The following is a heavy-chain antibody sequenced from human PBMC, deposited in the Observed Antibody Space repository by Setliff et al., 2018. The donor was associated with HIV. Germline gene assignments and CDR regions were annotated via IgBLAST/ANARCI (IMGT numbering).Heavy chain of an antibody. CDR1: GGTFSSYG. CDR2: ITPISGTA. J-gene: IGHJ4*02. Sequence: GASVKVSCKASGGTFSSYGISWVRQAPGQGLEWMGGITPISGTANYAQKFQGRVTIAADEFTSTAYMELSSLRSEDTAVYYCARDRGQGYSSGWISSDYWGQGTLVTVSS. V-gene: IGHV1-69*13. D-gene: IGHD6-19*01. CDR3: ARDRGQGYSSGWISSDY.